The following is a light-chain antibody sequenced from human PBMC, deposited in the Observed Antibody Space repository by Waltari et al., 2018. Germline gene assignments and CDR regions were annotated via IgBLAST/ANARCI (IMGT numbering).Light chain of an antibody. Sequence: WFQQKPGQAPVLVIYKDTERPSGIPVRISGSSSGTTVTLTISGAQVEDEADYYCYSAADSNLRVFGGGTRLTVL. V-gene: IGLV3-27*01. J-gene: IGLJ2*01. CDR3: YSAADSNLRV. CDR2: KDT.